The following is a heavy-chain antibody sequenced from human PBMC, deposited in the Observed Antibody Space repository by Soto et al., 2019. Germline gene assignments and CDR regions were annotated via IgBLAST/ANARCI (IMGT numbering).Heavy chain of an antibody. CDR3: ARGLDIVVVVAAKGWFDP. J-gene: IGHJ5*02. Sequence: GGSLRLSCAASGFTFSSYSMNWVRQAPGKGLEWVSSISSSSSYIYYADSVKGRFTISRDNAKNSLYLQMNSLRAEDTAVYYCARGLDIVVVVAAKGWFDPWGQGTLVTVSS. V-gene: IGHV3-21*01. CDR2: ISSSSSYI. CDR1: GFTFSSYS. D-gene: IGHD2-15*01.